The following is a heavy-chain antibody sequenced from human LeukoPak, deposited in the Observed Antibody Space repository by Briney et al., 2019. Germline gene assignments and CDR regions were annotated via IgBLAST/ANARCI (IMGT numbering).Heavy chain of an antibody. Sequence: GGSLRLSCAASGFTVSSNYMSWVRQAPGKGLEWVSVIYSDGSTYYADSVKGRFTISRDNAKNSLYLQMNSLRAEDTAVYYCASAAAYCSSTSCPRFPLYYWGQGTLVTVSS. J-gene: IGHJ4*02. V-gene: IGHV3-66*01. CDR1: GFTVSSNY. D-gene: IGHD2-2*01. CDR2: IYSDGST. CDR3: ASAAAYCSSTSCPRFPLYY.